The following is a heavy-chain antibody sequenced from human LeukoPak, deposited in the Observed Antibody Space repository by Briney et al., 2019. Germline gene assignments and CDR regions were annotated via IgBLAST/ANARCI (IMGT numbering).Heavy chain of an antibody. CDR2: INPDGSQK. V-gene: IGHV3-7*03. J-gene: IGHJ4*02. Sequence: PGGSLRLSCAASGFTFSSHWMCWVRQAPGKGLEWVAEINPDGSQKFYVDSVKGRFIISRDNSKNTLYLQLNTLRAEDTAVYYCAKASVSGSTWYNFDYWGQGTLVTVSS. CDR3: AKASVSGSTWYNFDY. D-gene: IGHD6-13*01. CDR1: GFTFSSHW.